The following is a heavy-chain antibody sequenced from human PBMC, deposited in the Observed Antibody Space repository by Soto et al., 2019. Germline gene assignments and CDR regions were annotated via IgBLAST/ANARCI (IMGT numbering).Heavy chain of an antibody. CDR2: IYYSGST. D-gene: IGHD2-2*02. CDR3: ARVQSVSHALYYFDY. J-gene: IGHJ4*02. V-gene: IGHV4-59*01. Sequence: QVQLQESGPGLVKPSETLSLTCTVSGGSISGYYWSWIRQPPGQGLEWIGYIYYSGSTNYDPSLKSRVTISVDKSKNQFYLKLSSVTAGDTAVYFCARVQSVSHALYYFDYWGQGTLVTVSS. CDR1: GGSISGYY.